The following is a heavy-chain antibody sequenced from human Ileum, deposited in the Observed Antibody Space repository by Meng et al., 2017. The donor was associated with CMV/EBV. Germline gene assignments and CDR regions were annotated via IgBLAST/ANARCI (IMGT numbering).Heavy chain of an antibody. J-gene: IGHJ4*02. Sequence: GFTVRSNYMSWVRQAPGKGLEWVAVIYSAGYTYYADSVKGRFTISRDNSNNTLSLQMKSLRAEDTAVYYCARDRHSTGYYSPVWDYWGQGTLVTVSS. D-gene: IGHD3-22*01. CDR1: GFTVRSNY. CDR3: ARDRHSTGYYSPVWDY. CDR2: IYSAGYT. V-gene: IGHV3-53*01.